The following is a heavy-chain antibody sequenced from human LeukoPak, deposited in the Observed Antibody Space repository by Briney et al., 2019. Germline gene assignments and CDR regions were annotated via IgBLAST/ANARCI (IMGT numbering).Heavy chain of an antibody. CDR1: GGSISSGSYY. CDR3: ARDSHYLGAFDI. CDR2: IYTSGST. Sequence: SQTLSLTCTVSGGSISSGSYYWSWIRQPAGKGLEWIGRIYTSGSTNYNPSLKSRVTISVDTSKNQFSLKLSSVTAADTAVYYCARDSHYLGAFDIWGQGTMVTVSS. D-gene: IGHD2-21*01. V-gene: IGHV4-61*02. J-gene: IGHJ3*02.